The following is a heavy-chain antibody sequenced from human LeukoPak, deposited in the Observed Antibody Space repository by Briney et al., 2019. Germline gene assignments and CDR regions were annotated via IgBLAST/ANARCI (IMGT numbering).Heavy chain of an antibody. V-gene: IGHV3-7*01. J-gene: IGHJ3*02. CDR3: ARDYDPGIVGATTYAFDI. Sequence: GGSLRLSCAASGFTFSSYWMSWVRQAPGKGLEWVANIKQDGSEKYYVDSVKGRFTISRDNAKNSLYLQMNSLRAEDTAVYYCARDYDPGIVGATTYAFDIWGQGTMVTVSS. D-gene: IGHD1-26*01. CDR1: GFTFSSYW. CDR2: IKQDGSEK.